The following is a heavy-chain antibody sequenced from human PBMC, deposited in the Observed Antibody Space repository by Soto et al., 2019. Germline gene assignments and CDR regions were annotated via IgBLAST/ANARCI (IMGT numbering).Heavy chain of an antibody. V-gene: IGHV3-72*01. CDR3: TRDLGGV. D-gene: IGHD3-10*01. J-gene: IGHJ6*02. Sequence: EVQLVESGGDLVQPGGSLRLSCAASGFTLSDHYVDWVRQAPGKGLEWVGRSANKANSYTTQYAAAVKGRFTISRSDSENSLYLQMNSLRTEDTALYYCTRDLGGVWGQGTTVTVSS. CDR1: GFTLSDHY. CDR2: SANKANSYTT.